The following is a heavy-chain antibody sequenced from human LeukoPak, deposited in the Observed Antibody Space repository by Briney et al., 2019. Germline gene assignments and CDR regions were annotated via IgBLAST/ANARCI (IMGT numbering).Heavy chain of an antibody. D-gene: IGHD5-18*01. CDR3: ARVTHTELSTWFDP. Sequence: PGGSLRLSCAASGFTFNSYGMSWVRQAPGKGLEWVSAITGSGGSTYYADSVKGRFTISRDNSKNTLFLQMNSLRAEDTAVYYCARVTHTELSTWFDPWGQGTLVTVSS. V-gene: IGHV3-23*01. CDR2: ITGSGGST. J-gene: IGHJ5*02. CDR1: GFTFNSYG.